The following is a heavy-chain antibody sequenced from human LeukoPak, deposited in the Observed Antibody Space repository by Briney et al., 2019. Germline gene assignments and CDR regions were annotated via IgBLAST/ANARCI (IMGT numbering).Heavy chain of an antibody. J-gene: IGHJ4*02. CDR2: IKQDGSEK. D-gene: IGHD6-6*01. Sequence: GGSLRLSCAASGFTFSSYWMSWVRQAPGKGLEWVADIKQDGSEKYYVDSVKGRFTISRDNAKNSLYLQMNSLRAEDTAVYYCARDDYSSSADYWGQGTLVTVSS. CDR1: GFTFSSYW. CDR3: ARDDYSSSADY. V-gene: IGHV3-7*01.